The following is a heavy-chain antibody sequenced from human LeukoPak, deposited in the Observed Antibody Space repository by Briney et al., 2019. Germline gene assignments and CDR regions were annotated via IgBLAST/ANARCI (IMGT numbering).Heavy chain of an antibody. V-gene: IGHV3-33*01. CDR1: GFTFSSYG. J-gene: IGHJ4*02. CDR3: ARGSNGGAPSPYYFDY. CDR2: IWYDGSNK. Sequence: GGSVRLSCAASGFTFSSYGMHWVRQAPGKGLEWVAVIWYDGSNKYYADSVKGRFTISRDNSKNTLYLQMNSLRAEDTAVYYCARGSNGGAPSPYYFDYWGQGTLVTVSS. D-gene: IGHD3-16*01.